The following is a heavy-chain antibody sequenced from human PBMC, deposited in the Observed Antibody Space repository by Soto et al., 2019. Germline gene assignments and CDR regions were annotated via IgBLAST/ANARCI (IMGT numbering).Heavy chain of an antibody. D-gene: IGHD1-26*01. CDR1: GGSISSSNW. CDR2: IYHSGST. J-gene: IGHJ3*02. V-gene: IGHV4-4*02. Sequence: SETLSLTCAVPGGSISSSNWWSWVRQPPGKGLEWIGEIYHSGSTNYNPSLKSRVTISVDKSKNQFSLKLSSVTAADTAVYYCARTTLGATTSAFDIWGQGTMVTVSS. CDR3: ARTTLGATTSAFDI.